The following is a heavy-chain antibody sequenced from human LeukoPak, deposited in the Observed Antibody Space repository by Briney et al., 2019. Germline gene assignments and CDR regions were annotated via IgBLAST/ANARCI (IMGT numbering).Heavy chain of an antibody. CDR3: ASSPVAGINYYYYYMDV. D-gene: IGHD6-19*01. CDR2: INHSGGT. V-gene: IGHV4-34*01. CDR1: GGSFSGYY. J-gene: IGHJ6*03. Sequence: PSETLSLTCAVYGGSFSGYYWSWIRQPPGKGLEWIGEINHSGGTNYNPSLKSRVTISVDTSKNQFSLKLSSVTAADTAVYYCASSPVAGINYYYYYMDVWGKGTTVTISS.